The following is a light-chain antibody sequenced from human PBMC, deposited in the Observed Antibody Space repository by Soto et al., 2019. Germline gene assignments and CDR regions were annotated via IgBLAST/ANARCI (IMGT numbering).Light chain of an antibody. CDR2: DAS. CDR1: QSISSW. V-gene: IGKV1-5*01. Sequence: DIQMTQSPSTLSASVGDRVTITCRASQSISSWLAWYQQNPGKAPKLLIYDASSLESGVPSRFSGSGSGTDFTLTISSLQPDDFAAYYCQQYDYYPYTFGQGTKLEIK. J-gene: IGKJ2*01. CDR3: QQYDYYPYT.